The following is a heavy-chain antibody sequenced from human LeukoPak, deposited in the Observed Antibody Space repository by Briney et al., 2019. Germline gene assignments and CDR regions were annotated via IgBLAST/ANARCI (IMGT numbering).Heavy chain of an antibody. D-gene: IGHD3-22*01. CDR1: GYTFTSYD. CDR3: ARDLAYYYDSSGYYPDY. Sequence: GASVKVSCKASGYTFTSYDINWVRQATGQVLGWMGWMNPNSGNTGYAQKFQGRVTMTRNTSISTAYMELSSLRSEDTAVYYCARDLAYYYDSSGYYPDYWGQGTLVTVSS. J-gene: IGHJ4*02. V-gene: IGHV1-8*01. CDR2: MNPNSGNT.